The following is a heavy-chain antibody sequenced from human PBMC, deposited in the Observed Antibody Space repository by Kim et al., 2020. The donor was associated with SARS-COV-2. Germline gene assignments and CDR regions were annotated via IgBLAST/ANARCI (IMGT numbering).Heavy chain of an antibody. Sequence: ASVKVSCAASGYIFTDYYMHWVRQAPGQGLEWMGWINPDSGDTDYAQKFQGRVTMTRDTSISAAYMDLSRLRSDDTAIYYCARVWHSGSYPPLDAFKIWG. V-gene: IGHV1-2*02. J-gene: IGHJ3*02. CDR2: INPDSGDT. CDR3: ARVWHSGSYPPLDAFKI. D-gene: IGHD1-26*01. CDR1: GYIFTDYY.